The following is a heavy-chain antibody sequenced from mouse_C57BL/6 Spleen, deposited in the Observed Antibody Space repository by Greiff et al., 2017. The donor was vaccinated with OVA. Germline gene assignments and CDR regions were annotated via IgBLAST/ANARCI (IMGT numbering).Heavy chain of an antibody. V-gene: IGHV5-17*01. Sequence: EVKVVESGGGLVKPGGSLKLSCAASGFTFSDYGMHWVRQAPEKGLEWVAYISSGSSTIYYADTVKGRFTISRDNAKNTLFLQMTSLRSEDTAMYYCARRPFITTVVGAYWYFDVWGTGTTVTVSS. CDR3: ARRPFITTVVGAYWYFDV. D-gene: IGHD1-1*01. CDR2: ISSGSSTI. J-gene: IGHJ1*03. CDR1: GFTFSDYG.